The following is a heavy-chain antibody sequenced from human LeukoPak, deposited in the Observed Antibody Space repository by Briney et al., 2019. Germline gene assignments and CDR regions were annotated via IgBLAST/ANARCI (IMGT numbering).Heavy chain of an antibody. D-gene: IGHD3-3*01. Sequence: SETLSLTCAVYGGSFSGYYWSWIRQPPGRGLEWIGEINHSGSTNYNPSLKSRVTISVDTSKNQLSLKLSSVTAADTAVYYCARGSPLTIFGVVRLKNWFDPWGQGTLVTVSS. CDR3: ARGSPLTIFGVVRLKNWFDP. J-gene: IGHJ5*02. CDR2: INHSGST. V-gene: IGHV4-34*01. CDR1: GGSFSGYY.